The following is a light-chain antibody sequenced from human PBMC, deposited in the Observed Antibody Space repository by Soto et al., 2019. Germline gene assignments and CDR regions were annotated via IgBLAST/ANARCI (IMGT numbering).Light chain of an antibody. CDR3: LQDFNFPFT. Sequence: ALQMTQSPSSLSASVGDRVTITCRASQDIRNHLAWYQQKPGTAPKVLISAASSLQTGVPSRFSGSGSGTDFTLTISSLQPEDFATYYCLQDFNFPFTFCQGTKLEVK. V-gene: IGKV1-6*01. CDR1: QDIRNH. CDR2: AAS. J-gene: IGKJ2*01.